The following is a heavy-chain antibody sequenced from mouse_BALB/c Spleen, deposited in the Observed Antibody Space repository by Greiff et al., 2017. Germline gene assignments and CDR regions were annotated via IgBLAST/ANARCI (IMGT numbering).Heavy chain of an antibody. Sequence: VQVVESGAELARPGASVKLSCKASGYTFTSYWMQWVKQRPGQGLEWIGAIYPGDGDTRYTQKFKGKATLTADKSSSTAYMQLSSLASEDSAVYYCAREDYYGMDYWGQGTSVTVSS. J-gene: IGHJ4*01. V-gene: IGHV1-87*01. CDR3: AREDYYGMDY. CDR1: GYTFTSYW. CDR2: IYPGDGDT.